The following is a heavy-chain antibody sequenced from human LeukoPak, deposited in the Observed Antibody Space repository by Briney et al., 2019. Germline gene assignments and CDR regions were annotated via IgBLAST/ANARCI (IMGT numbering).Heavy chain of an antibody. Sequence: ASVKVSCKVSGYTLTELSMHWVRRAPGKGLEWMGGFDPEDGETIYAQKFQGRVTMTEDTSTDTAYMELSSLRSEDTAVYYCATRPPPRYYYDSSGYYAWGQGTLVTVSS. J-gene: IGHJ5*02. CDR1: GYTLTELS. D-gene: IGHD3-22*01. V-gene: IGHV1-24*01. CDR3: ATRPPPRYYYDSSGYYA. CDR2: FDPEDGET.